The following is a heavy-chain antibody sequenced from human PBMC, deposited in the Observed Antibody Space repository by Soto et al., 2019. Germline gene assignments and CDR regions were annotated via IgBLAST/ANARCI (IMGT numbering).Heavy chain of an antibody. CDR3: ARERSGSYYEDH. V-gene: IGHV1-8*02. J-gene: IGHJ1*01. CDR1: GNTFTSYG. CDR2: MNPNSGNI. D-gene: IGHD1-26*01. Sequence: GASMKVSCKASGNTFTSYGISWVRQATGQGLEWMGWMNPNSGNIGYAQKFQGRVTKTRNTSISTAYMELSSLRSEDTAVYYCARERSGSYYEDHGGQGTLVTVSS.